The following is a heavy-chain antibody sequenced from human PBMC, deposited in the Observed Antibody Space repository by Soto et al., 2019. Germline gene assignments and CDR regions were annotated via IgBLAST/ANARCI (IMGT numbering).Heavy chain of an antibody. V-gene: IGHV3-74*01. CDR3: ATIAAAGGSYDY. CDR1: EFTFSSYW. J-gene: IGHJ4*02. CDR2: INSDGSST. D-gene: IGHD6-13*01. Sequence: GGSLRLSCAASEFTFSSYWMHWVRQAPGKGLVWVSRINSDGSSTSYADSVKGRFTISRDNAKNTLYLQMNSLRAEDTAVYYCATIAAAGGSYDYWGQGSLVTVSS.